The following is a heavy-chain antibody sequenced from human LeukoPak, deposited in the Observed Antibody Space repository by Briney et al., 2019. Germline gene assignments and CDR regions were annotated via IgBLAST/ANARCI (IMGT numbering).Heavy chain of an antibody. CDR1: GYSFTSYW. Sequence: GESLKISCKGSGYSFTSYWIGWVRQMPGKGLEWMGIIYPGDSDTRYSPSFQGQVTISADKSISTAYLQWSSLKAPDTAMYYCARQIGRGSLEWYDFDYWGQGTLVTVSS. CDR2: IYPGDSDT. J-gene: IGHJ4*02. V-gene: IGHV5-51*01. D-gene: IGHD3-3*01. CDR3: ARQIGRGSLEWYDFDY.